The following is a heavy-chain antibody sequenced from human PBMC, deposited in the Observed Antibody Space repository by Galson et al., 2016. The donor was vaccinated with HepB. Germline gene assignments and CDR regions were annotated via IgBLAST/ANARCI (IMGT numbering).Heavy chain of an antibody. Sequence: SLRLSCAASGLTFSSYSMNWVRQAPGKGLEWVSFMSSSSRFILYADSVKGRFTISRDNAKNSLFLQMNSLRAEDTALYYCVGASDSSGWFPSFDAFDLWGQGTMVTVSS. D-gene: IGHD6-19*01. V-gene: IGHV3-21*01. CDR2: MSSSSRFI. CDR3: VGASDSSGWFPSFDAFDL. J-gene: IGHJ3*01. CDR1: GLTFSSYS.